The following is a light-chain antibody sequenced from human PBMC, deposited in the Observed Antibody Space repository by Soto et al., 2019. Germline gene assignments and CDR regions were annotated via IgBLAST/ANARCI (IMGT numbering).Light chain of an antibody. J-gene: IGKJ4*01. V-gene: IGKV3-11*01. CDR3: QQRSNWPLT. CDR2: DTS. Sequence: EIVLTQSPATLSLSPGERATLSCRASQSVSSYLAWYQQKPGQAPRLLIYDTSNRATGIPARFSGSGSGTDFNLTISSLEPEDFAVYYCQQRSNWPLTLGGGTKVEIK. CDR1: QSVSSY.